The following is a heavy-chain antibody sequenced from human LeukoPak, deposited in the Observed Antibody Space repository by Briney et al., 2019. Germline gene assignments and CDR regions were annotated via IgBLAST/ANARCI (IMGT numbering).Heavy chain of an antibody. V-gene: IGHV3-7*01. CDR1: GFTFSRFW. Sequence: GGSLRLSCAASGFTFSRFWMTGVRQAPGKGLEWVANIHPHGSEEYYVDSVKGRFTISRDNAKNSLYLQMDSLRAEDTAVYYCIILTLVTAPRHYMDVWGKGTTVTVSS. D-gene: IGHD2-21*02. CDR2: IHPHGSEE. J-gene: IGHJ6*03. CDR3: IILTLVTAPRHYMDV.